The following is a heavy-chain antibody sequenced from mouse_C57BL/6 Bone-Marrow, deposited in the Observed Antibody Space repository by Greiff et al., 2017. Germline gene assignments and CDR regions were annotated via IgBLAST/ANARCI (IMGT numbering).Heavy chain of an antibody. CDR1: GIDFSRYW. Sequence: DVMLVESGGGLVQPGGSLKLSCAASGIDFSRYWMSWVRRAPGKGLEWIGEINPDSSTINYAPSLKDKFIISRDNAKNTLYLQMRKVRSEDTALYYCARQGIGITRTGPRRYYFDYWGQGTTLTVSS. D-gene: IGHD2-4*01. V-gene: IGHV4-1*01. J-gene: IGHJ2*01. CDR3: ARQGIGITRTGPRRYYFDY. CDR2: INPDSSTI.